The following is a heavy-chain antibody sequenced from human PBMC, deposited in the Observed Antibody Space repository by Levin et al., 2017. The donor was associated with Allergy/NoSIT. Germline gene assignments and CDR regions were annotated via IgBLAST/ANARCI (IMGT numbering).Heavy chain of an antibody. Sequence: PGGSLRLSCAASGFTFSTYAMSWVRQAPGKGLEWVSVISGNGDSTYYADSVKGRLTISRDNSKNTVYLQMNTLRAEDTAMYYCAKSLSGSYLYYYALAVWGRVNTVTGSS. J-gene: IGHJ6*04. D-gene: IGHD1-26*01. V-gene: IGHV3-23*01. CDR3: AKSLSGSYLYYYALAV. CDR1: GFTFSTYA. CDR2: ISGNGDST.